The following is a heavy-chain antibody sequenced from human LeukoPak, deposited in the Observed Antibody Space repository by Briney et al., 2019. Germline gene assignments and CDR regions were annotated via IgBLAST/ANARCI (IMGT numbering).Heavy chain of an antibody. CDR1: GGSFSGYY. Sequence: PSETLPLTCAVYGGSFSGYYWSWIRQPPGKGLEWIGEINHSGSTNYNPSLKSRVTISVDTSKNQFSLKLSSVTAADTAVYYCARARYGGFDYWGQGTLVTVSS. CDR3: ARARYGGFDY. J-gene: IGHJ4*02. V-gene: IGHV4-34*01. CDR2: INHSGST. D-gene: IGHD4-23*01.